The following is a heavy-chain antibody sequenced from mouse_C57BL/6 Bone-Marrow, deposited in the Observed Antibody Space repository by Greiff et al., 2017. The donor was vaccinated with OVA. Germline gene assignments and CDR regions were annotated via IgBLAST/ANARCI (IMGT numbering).Heavy chain of an antibody. CDR1: GYTFTSYW. J-gene: IGHJ1*03. CDR3: ARRGTTVVATDWYFDV. D-gene: IGHD1-1*01. CDR2: IDPSDSYT. V-gene: IGHV1-69*01. Sequence: QVQLQQPGAELVMPRASVKLSCKASGYTFTSYWMHWVKQRPGQGLEWIGEIDPSDSYTNYNQKFKGKSTLTVDKSSSTAYMQLSSLTSEDSAVYYCARRGTTVVATDWYFDVWGTGTTVTVSS.